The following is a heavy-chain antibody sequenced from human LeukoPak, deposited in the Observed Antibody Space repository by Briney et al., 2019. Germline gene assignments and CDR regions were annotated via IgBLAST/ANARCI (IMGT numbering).Heavy chain of an antibody. CDR2: IYWNDDK. CDR1: GFSLSTSGVG. D-gene: IGHD3-10*01. CDR3: ALTRLWFGEFRPFDY. Sequence: SGPTLVKPTQTLTLTCTFSGFSLSTSGVGVGWIRQPPGKALEWLALIYWNDDKRYSPSLKSRLTITKDTSKNQVVLTMTNMDPVDTATYYCALTRLWFGEFRPFDYWGQGTLVTVSS. V-gene: IGHV2-5*01. J-gene: IGHJ4*02.